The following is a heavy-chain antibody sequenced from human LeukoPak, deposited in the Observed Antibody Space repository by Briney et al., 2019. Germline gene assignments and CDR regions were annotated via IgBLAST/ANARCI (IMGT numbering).Heavy chain of an antibody. D-gene: IGHD6-19*01. CDR2: ISYDGSNK. CDR3: AKDRSRSGIAVAGT. J-gene: IGHJ5*02. V-gene: IGHV3-30*18. CDR1: GFTLSSYG. Sequence: GGSLRLSCAASGFTLSSYGMHWVGQAQGKGLEGGEVISYDGSNKYYADSVKGRFTISRDNSKNTLYLQMNSLRAEDTAVYYCAKDRSRSGIAVAGTWGQGTLVTVSS.